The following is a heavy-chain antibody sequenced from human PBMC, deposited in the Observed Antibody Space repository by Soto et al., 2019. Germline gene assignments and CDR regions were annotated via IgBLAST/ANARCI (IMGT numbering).Heavy chain of an antibody. Sequence: GGSLRLSCAASGFTFSDYYMSWIRQAPGKGLEWVSYISSSSSYTNYADSVKGRFTISRDNAKNSLYLQMNSLRAEDTAVYYCARDSTGTTPYYWGQGTLVTVSS. CDR2: ISSSSSYT. D-gene: IGHD1-7*01. CDR3: ARDSTGTTPYY. V-gene: IGHV3-11*06. CDR1: GFTFSDYY. J-gene: IGHJ4*02.